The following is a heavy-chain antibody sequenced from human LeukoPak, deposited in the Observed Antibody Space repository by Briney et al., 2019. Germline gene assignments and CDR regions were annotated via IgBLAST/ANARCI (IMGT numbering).Heavy chain of an antibody. Sequence: GASVTVSCKASGGTFSSYAISWVRQAPGQGLEWMGRIIPILGIANYAQKFQGRVTITADKSTSTAYMELSSLRSEDTAVYYCASLRNAYRPSRSPYYYYYYGMDVWGQGTTVTVSS. CDR3: ASLRNAYRPSRSPYYYYYYGMDV. CDR2: IIPILGIA. CDR1: GGTFSSYA. D-gene: IGHD1-1*01. V-gene: IGHV1-69*04. J-gene: IGHJ6*02.